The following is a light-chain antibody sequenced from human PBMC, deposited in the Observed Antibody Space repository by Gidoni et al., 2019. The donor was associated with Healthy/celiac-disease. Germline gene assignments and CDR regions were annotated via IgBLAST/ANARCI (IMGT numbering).Light chain of an antibody. CDR2: DAS. V-gene: IGKV3-11*01. CDR3: QKRSNWPSLT. J-gene: IGKJ4*01. Sequence: IVLTQSPATLSLSPGERATLSCRASQSVSSYLAWYQQKPGQAPRLLIYDASNRATGIPARFSGSGSGTDFTLTISSLEPEDFAVYYCQKRSNWPSLTFGGGTKVEIK. CDR1: QSVSSY.